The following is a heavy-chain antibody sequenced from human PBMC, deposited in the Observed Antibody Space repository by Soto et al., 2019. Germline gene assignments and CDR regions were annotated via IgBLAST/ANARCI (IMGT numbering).Heavy chain of an antibody. Sequence: EVQLLESGGALVQPGGSLRLSCAASGFTFSSYTMTWVRQAPGKGLEWVSGISVTGGRTSYADSVKGRFTISRDDSKNTLSLEINSLRGDDTAVYYCAKTGGYMYEGFDIWGQGTMVTVSS. D-gene: IGHD6-13*01. CDR2: ISVTGGRT. V-gene: IGHV3-23*01. CDR1: GFTFSSYT. J-gene: IGHJ3*02. CDR3: AKTGGYMYEGFDI.